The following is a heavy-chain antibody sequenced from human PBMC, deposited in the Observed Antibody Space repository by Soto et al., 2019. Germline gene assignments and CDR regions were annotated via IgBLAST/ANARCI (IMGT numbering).Heavy chain of an antibody. Sequence: PSETLSLTCTVSGGPICSGEFYWSWIRYPPGKGLEWIWYIYYSGSTYYNPSLKSRVTISVDTSKNQFSLKLSSVTAADMAVYYCASLKTSSPYYYEMDVCGQGTTVTVS. CDR2: IYYSGST. D-gene: IGHD2-2*01. J-gene: IGHJ6*02. CDR3: ASLKTSSPYYYEMDV. CDR1: GGPICSGEFY. V-gene: IGHV4-30-4*01.